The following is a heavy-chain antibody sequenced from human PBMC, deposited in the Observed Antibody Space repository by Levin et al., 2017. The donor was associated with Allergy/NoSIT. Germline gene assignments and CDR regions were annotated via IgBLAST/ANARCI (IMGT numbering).Heavy chain of an antibody. D-gene: IGHD4-17*01. CDR2: VSFDGRYK. J-gene: IGHJ4*02. V-gene: IGHV3-30*04. Sequence: GESLKISCVASGFTFKNYPFHWVRQAPGKGLEWVASVSFDGRYKYYAESVRGRFTISRDDSKNTLYLQMNSLRTEDTALYYCARELGSTDDYWGQGTLVSVSS. CDR3: ARELGSTDDY. CDR1: GFTFKNYP.